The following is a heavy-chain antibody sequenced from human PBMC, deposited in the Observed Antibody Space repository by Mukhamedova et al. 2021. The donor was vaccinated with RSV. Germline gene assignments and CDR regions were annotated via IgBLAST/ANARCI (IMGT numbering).Heavy chain of an antibody. Sequence: GLEWMGRINPNSGGTNYAQKFQGRVTMTRDTSISTAYMELRSLRSDDTAMYYCARGWELLDYYYHGMDVWGQGTTVTVSS. J-gene: IGHJ6*02. D-gene: IGHD1-26*01. CDR3: ARGWELLDYYYHGMDV. CDR2: INPNSGGT. V-gene: IGHV1-2*06.